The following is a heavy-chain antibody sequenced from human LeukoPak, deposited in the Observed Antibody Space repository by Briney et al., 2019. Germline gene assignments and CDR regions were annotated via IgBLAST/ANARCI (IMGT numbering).Heavy chain of an antibody. D-gene: IGHD6-19*01. CDR2: INPNSGGT. J-gene: IGHJ6*02. CDR3: ARVRMAVGSVSFYYYGMDV. CDR1: GYTFTGYY. V-gene: IGHV1-2*02. Sequence: GASVKVSCKASGYTFTGYYMHWVRQAPGQGPEWLGWINPNSGGTIYAQNFQGRVTMTRDTSISTAYMELSSLRSDDTAVYYCARVRMAVGSVSFYYYGMDVWGQGTTVTVSS.